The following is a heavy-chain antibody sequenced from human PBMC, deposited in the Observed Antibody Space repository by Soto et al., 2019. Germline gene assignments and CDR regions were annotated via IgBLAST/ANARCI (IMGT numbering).Heavy chain of an antibody. Sequence: QVQLVQSGAEVKKPGSSVKASCKASGGTFSSYTISWVRQAPGQGLEWMGRIIPILGIANYAQKFQGRVTITADKSTSTAYMELSSLRSEDTAVYYCAREPYCSGGSCYYYYGMDVWGQGTTVTVSS. V-gene: IGHV1-69*08. J-gene: IGHJ6*02. CDR1: GGTFSSYT. CDR3: AREPYCSGGSCYYYYGMDV. D-gene: IGHD2-15*01. CDR2: IIPILGIA.